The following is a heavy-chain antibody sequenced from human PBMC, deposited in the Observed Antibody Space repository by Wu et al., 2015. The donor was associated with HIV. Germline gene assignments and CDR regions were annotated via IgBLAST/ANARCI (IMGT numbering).Heavy chain of an antibody. Sequence: QVHLVQSGAEVKKPGSSVKVSCTASGGTFSSRAISWVRQAPGQGLEWMGWISVYKANTNYGQKVQGRVTITTDESTSTAYMELSSLRSEDTAVYYCARGDSSGHNRYWGQGTLVTVSS. CDR2: ISVYKANT. D-gene: IGHD3-22*01. CDR3: ARGDSSGHNRY. J-gene: IGHJ4*02. CDR1: GGTFSSRA. V-gene: IGHV1-69*05.